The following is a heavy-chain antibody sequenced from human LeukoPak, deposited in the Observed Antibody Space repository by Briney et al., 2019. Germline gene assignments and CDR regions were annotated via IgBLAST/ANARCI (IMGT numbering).Heavy chain of an antibody. CDR2: ISGSGGST. D-gene: IGHD5-24*01. CDR3: AKDLQGGCERRWLPFCRRIGYFDY. CDR1: GFTFSSYA. Sequence: EGSLRLSCAASGFTFSSYAMSWVRQAPGKGLEWVSSISGSGGSTYYADSVKGRFTISRDNSKNTLYLQMNSLRAEDTAVYYCAKDLQGGCERRWLPFCRRIGYFDYWGQGTLVTVSS. J-gene: IGHJ4*02. V-gene: IGHV3-23*01.